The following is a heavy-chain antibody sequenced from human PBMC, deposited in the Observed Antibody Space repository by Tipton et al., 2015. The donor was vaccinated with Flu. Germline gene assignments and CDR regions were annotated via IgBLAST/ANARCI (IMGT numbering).Heavy chain of an antibody. Sequence: QVQLVQSGAEVKKPGASVKVSCKASGYNFMSHGISWVRQAPGQGLEWMGWISAYNGNTNYAQKFRDRVIMTTDTSTSTAFLELRSLRSVDTAVYFCARDEPHALYGSGRPYYTMDAWGQGTTVTVSS. V-gene: IGHV1-18*01. CDR2: ISAYNGNT. J-gene: IGHJ6*02. D-gene: IGHD3-10*01. CDR1: GYNFMSHG. CDR3: ARDEPHALYGSGRPYYTMDA.